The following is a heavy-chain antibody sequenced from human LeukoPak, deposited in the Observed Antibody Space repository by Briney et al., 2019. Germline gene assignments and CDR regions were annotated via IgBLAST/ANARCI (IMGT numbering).Heavy chain of an antibody. D-gene: IGHD2-8*01. CDR3: VKDNGQGGFDY. J-gene: IGHJ4*02. Sequence: GGSLTLFCSASRFSFSDYLMFWVRQTPAKGLEYVSAISSNGRTTYHADPVEGRFTISRDNSKSTLYLQMSSLRPEDTAIYYCVKDNGQGGFDYWGQGTLVIVSS. CDR1: RFSFSDYL. V-gene: IGHV3-64D*09. CDR2: ISSNGRTT.